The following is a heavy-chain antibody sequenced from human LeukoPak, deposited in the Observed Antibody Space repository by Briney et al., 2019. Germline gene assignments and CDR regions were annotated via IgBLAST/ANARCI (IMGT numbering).Heavy chain of an antibody. CDR1: GFTFSTYD. V-gene: IGHV3-21*01. CDR3: ARDLFDDYTLDY. CDR2: ISSSSTII. D-gene: IGHD3-16*01. J-gene: IGHJ4*02. Sequence: GGSLRLSCAASGFTFSTYDMHWVRQATGKGLEWVSSISSSSTIIYYADSVKGRFTISRDNAKNSLFLQMNSLRAEDTAVYYCARDLFDDYTLDYWGQGTLVTVSS.